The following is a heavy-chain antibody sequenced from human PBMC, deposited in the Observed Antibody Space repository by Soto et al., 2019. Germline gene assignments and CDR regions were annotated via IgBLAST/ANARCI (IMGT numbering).Heavy chain of an antibody. CDR1: GYSISSGYY. D-gene: IGHD2-2*01. CDR2: VYHSGNT. V-gene: IGHV4-38-2*01. Sequence: SATLSLTCAVSGYSISSGYYWGWIRQPPGKWLEWIGSVYHSGNTFYNPSLKGRVTISIDTSRNQFSLKLSSVTAADKAIFYCARVSYCSTTSCYSGDSYYFDYWGRGALVTVSS. J-gene: IGHJ4*02. CDR3: ARVSYCSTTSCYSGDSYYFDY.